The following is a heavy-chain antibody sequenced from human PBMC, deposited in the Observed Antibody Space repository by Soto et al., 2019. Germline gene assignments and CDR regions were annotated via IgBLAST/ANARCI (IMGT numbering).Heavy chain of an antibody. D-gene: IGHD3-22*01. J-gene: IGHJ5*01. Sequence: LSLTCAVWGDCINTDYVWSWIRQPPGKGLEWIGHMYYTGGTFYSPSLKSRLALSVDTSKNQFSLRLSSVTAADTAVYYCARDPASKPYDTHSYYPHFDSWGQRALVTVSS. V-gene: IGHV4-30-4*01. CDR1: GDCINTDYV. CDR3: ARDPASKPYDTHSYYPHFDS. CDR2: MYYTGGT.